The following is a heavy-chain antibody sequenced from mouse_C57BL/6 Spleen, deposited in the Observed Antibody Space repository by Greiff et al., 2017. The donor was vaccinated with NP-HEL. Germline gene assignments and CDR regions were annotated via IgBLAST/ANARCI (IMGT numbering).Heavy chain of an antibody. J-gene: IGHJ2*01. CDR2: IYPGNSDT. CDR3: TRSGSFITTVVPFDY. CDR1: GYTFTSYW. V-gene: IGHV1-5*01. D-gene: IGHD1-1*01. Sequence: VQLQQSGTVLARPGASVKMSCKTSGYTFTSYWMHWVKQRPGQGLEWIGAIYPGNSDTSYNQKFKGKAKLTAVTSASTAYMELSSLTNEDSAVYYCTRSGSFITTVVPFDYWGQGTTLTVSS.